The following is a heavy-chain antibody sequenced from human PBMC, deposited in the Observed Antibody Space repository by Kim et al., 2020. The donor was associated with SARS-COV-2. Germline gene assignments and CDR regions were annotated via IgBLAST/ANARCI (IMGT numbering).Heavy chain of an antibody. CDR3: ARDLLQWLVQFAGY. D-gene: IGHD6-19*01. J-gene: IGHJ4*02. Sequence: ADSVKGLFTISRDNSKSTLYLQMNSLRAEDTAVYYCARDLLQWLVQFAGYWGQGTLVTVSS. V-gene: IGHV3-30*07.